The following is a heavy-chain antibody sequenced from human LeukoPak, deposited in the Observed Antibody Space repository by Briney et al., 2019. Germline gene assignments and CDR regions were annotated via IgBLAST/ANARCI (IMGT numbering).Heavy chain of an antibody. Sequence: GGSLRLSCAASGFSSSNYWMHWVRHAPGKGLVWVSRMNSDGTTTNYADSVKGRFTISRDNAKNTLYLQMNSLRAEDTAVYYCARGRGPYGWFDPWGQGTLVTVSS. CDR1: GFSSSNYW. J-gene: IGHJ5*02. D-gene: IGHD3-10*01. CDR3: ARGRGPYGWFDP. CDR2: MNSDGTTT. V-gene: IGHV3-74*01.